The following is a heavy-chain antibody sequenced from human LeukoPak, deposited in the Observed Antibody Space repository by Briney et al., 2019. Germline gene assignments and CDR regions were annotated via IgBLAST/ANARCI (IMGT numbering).Heavy chain of an antibody. V-gene: IGHV3-48*03. CDR3: ARGWIDGMDV. J-gene: IGHJ6*02. Sequence: PGGSLRLSCAASGFTFSSYEMNWVRQAPGKGLEWLSYISSSGSTIYYADSVKGRFTISRGNAKNSLYLQMNSLRAEDTAVYYCARGWIDGMDVWGQGTTVTVSS. D-gene: IGHD5-12*01. CDR1: GFTFSSYE. CDR2: ISSSGSTI.